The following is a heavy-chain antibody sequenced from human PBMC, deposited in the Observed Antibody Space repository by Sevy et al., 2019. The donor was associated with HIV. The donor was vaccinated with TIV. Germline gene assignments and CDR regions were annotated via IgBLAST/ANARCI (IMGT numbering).Heavy chain of an antibody. CDR3: VRDRTIAVAGMDV. CDR2: ISSSSSYI. D-gene: IGHD6-19*01. CDR1: GFTFSSYS. Sequence: GGSLRLSCAASGFTFSSYSMNWVRQAPGKGLEWVSSISSSSSYIYYADSVKGRFTISRDNAKNSLYLQMNSLRAEDTAVYYCVRDRTIAVAGMDVWGQGTTVTVSS. J-gene: IGHJ6*02. V-gene: IGHV3-21*01.